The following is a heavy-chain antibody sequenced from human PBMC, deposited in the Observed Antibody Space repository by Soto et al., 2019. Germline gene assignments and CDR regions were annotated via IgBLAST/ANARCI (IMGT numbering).Heavy chain of an antibody. CDR2: IYTSGST. CDR3: ARACSSNSCYDVFDY. J-gene: IGHJ4*02. Sequence: QVQLQESGPGLLKPSETLSLTCTVPGGSISSYYWSWIRQPAGKGLEWIGRIYTSGSTNYNPSLKGRVTRSVDTSKNQFSLKLGSVTAADTAVYYCARACSSNSCYDVFDYWGQGTLVTVSS. D-gene: IGHD2-2*01. CDR1: GGSISSYY. V-gene: IGHV4-4*07.